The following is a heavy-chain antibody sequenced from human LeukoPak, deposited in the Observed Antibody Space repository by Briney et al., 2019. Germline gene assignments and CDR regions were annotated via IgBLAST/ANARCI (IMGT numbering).Heavy chain of an antibody. D-gene: IGHD3-22*01. Sequence: ASVKVSCKASGYTFTNYGISWVRQAPGQGLEWMGWISAYNGNTNYAQKFQGRVTMTTDTSTTTAYMELRSLRSDDTAVYYCARDYYDSSGYYYVFAYWGQGTLVTVSS. CDR1: GYTFTNYG. J-gene: IGHJ4*02. V-gene: IGHV1-18*01. CDR2: ISAYNGNT. CDR3: ARDYYDSSGYYYVFAY.